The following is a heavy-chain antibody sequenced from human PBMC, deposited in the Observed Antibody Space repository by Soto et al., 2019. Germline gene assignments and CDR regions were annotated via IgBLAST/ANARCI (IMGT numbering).Heavy chain of an antibody. CDR2: DYYSGST. D-gene: IGHD3-10*01. CDR3: ARGWGDYYGSGSYYNPNWFDP. Sequence: QVQLQESGPGLVKPSQTLSLTCTVSGGSISSGGYYWSWIRQHPGKGLEWIGYDYYSGSTYYNASLKSRVTISVDAYKNQFSLKLSSVTAADTAVYYCARGWGDYYGSGSYYNPNWFDPWGQGTLVTVSS. V-gene: IGHV4-31*03. J-gene: IGHJ5*02. CDR1: GGSISSGGYY.